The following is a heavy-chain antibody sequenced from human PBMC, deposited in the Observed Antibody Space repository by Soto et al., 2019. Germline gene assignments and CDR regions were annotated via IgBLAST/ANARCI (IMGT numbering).Heavy chain of an antibody. J-gene: IGHJ6*03. D-gene: IGHD4-17*01. V-gene: IGHV1-8*01. CDR1: GYTFTSYD. CDR3: ARGDSTVSGYYYYYYMDV. CDR2: MNPNSGNT. Sequence: ASVKVSCKASGYTFTSYDINWVRQATGQGLEWMGWMNPNSGNTGYAQKFQGRVTMTRNTSISTAYMGLSSLRSEDTAVYYCARGDSTVSGYYYYYYMDVWGKGTTVTVSS.